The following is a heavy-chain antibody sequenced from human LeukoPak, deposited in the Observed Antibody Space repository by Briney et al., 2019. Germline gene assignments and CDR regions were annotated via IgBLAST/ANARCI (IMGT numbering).Heavy chain of an antibody. CDR1: GGTFSSNA. Sequence: ASVKVSCKASGGTFSSNAISWVRQAPGQGLEWMGGIIPIFGTANYAQKFQGRVTITADESTSTAYMELSSLRSEDTAVYYCAILPTVVVVAATQGSFDYWGQGTLVTVSS. D-gene: IGHD2-15*01. CDR3: AILPTVVVVAATQGSFDY. J-gene: IGHJ4*02. V-gene: IGHV1-69*13. CDR2: IIPIFGTA.